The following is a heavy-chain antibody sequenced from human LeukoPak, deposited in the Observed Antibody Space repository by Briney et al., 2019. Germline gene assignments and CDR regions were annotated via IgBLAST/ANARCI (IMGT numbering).Heavy chain of an antibody. CDR1: GFSFSSDW. Sequence: GRSLRLSCAASGFSFSSDWVRWVRQPPGRGLVWVSLINGDGSSTSYADSVKGRFTISRDNPKNTLYLQMNSLRAEDTAVYYCAKNSGYSAKYPIDFWGQGTMVTVSS. J-gene: IGHJ4*02. V-gene: IGHV3-74*01. D-gene: IGHD5-12*01. CDR3: AKNSGYSAKYPIDF. CDR2: INGDGSST.